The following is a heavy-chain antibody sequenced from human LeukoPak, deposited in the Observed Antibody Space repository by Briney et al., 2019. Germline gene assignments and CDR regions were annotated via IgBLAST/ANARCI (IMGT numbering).Heavy chain of an antibody. J-gene: IGHJ3*02. D-gene: IGHD2-15*01. CDR2: IYHSGST. CDR3: VQGPTPNAFDI. V-gene: IGHV4-30-2*02. CDR1: GGSISSGGYY. Sequence: SETLSLTCTVSGGSISSGGYYWSWIRQPPGKGLEWIGYIYHSGSTYYNPSLKSRVTISVDTSKNQFSLKLSSVTAADTAVYYCVQGPTPNAFDIWGQGTMVTVSS.